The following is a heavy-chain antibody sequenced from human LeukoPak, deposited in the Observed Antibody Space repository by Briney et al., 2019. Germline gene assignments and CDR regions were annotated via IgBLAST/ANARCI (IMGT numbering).Heavy chain of an antibody. J-gene: IGHJ4*02. Sequence: GGSLRLSCAASGFTFSGYPMHWVRQAPGKGLDWVAIISDDGGRKFYADSVKGRFTISRDNSKNTLYLQMNSLRAEDTAVYYCAKIVGATKFDYWGQGTLVTVSS. D-gene: IGHD1-26*01. CDR2: ISDDGGRK. V-gene: IGHV3-30*04. CDR1: GFTFSGYP. CDR3: AKIVGATKFDY.